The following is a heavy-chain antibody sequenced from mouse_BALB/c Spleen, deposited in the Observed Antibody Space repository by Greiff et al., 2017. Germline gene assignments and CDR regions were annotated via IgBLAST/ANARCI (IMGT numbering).Heavy chain of an antibody. V-gene: IGHV1-18*01. CDR1: GYSFTGYT. CDR3: ASGGDYDAGAWFAY. CDR2: INPYNGGT. J-gene: IGHJ3*01. Sequence: EVQLLQSGPELVKPGPSMKISCKASGYSFTGYTMNWVKQSHGKNLEWIGLINPYNGGTSYNQKFKGKATLTVDKSSSTAYMELLSLTSEDSAVYYGASGGDYDAGAWFAYWGEGTLVTVSA. D-gene: IGHD2-4*01.